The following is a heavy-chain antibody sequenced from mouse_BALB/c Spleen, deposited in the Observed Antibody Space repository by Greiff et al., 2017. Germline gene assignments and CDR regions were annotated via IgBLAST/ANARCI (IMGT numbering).Heavy chain of an antibody. CDR2: IWSGGST. D-gene: IGHD1-1*01. Sequence: VQLQQSGPGLVQPSQSLSITCTVSGFSLTSYGVHWVRQSPGKGLEWLGVIWSGGSTDYHAAFISRLSNSKDNSKSQVFFKMTSLQANDTAIYYCARNDYGSSYFDYWGQGTTLTVAS. CDR3: ARNDYGSSYFDY. CDR1: GFSLTSYG. J-gene: IGHJ2*01. V-gene: IGHV2-2*02.